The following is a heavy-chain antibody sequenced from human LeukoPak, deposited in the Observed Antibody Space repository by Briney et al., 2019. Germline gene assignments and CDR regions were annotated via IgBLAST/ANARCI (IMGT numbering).Heavy chain of an antibody. J-gene: IGHJ4*02. CDR2: IKHDGNEK. CDR1: KFSLGNYW. D-gene: IGHD1-26*01. V-gene: IGHV3-7*01. Sequence: PGGSLRLSCVDSKFSLGNYWMAWVRRAPGKGLEWVANIKHDGNEKYYVASVRGRFTISRDNAENSLYLRMNSLRADDTAIYFCARHMPAVGATPFDYWGQGTLVTVSS. CDR3: ARHMPAVGATPFDY.